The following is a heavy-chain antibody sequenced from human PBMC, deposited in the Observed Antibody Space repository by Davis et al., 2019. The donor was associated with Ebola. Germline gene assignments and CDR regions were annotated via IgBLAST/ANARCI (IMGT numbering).Heavy chain of an antibody. V-gene: IGHV3-7*01. CDR2: IRPDGSEE. D-gene: IGHD2-8*01. Sequence: GESLKISCAASGFTFSNYWMSWVRQAPGKGLEWVANIRPDGSEEQYVDSLKGRFTISRDNAKNPLYLQMNSLRAEDTAVYYCARARVLMVYANLDYWGQGTLVTVSS. J-gene: IGHJ4*02. CDR1: GFTFSNYW. CDR3: ARARVLMVYANLDY.